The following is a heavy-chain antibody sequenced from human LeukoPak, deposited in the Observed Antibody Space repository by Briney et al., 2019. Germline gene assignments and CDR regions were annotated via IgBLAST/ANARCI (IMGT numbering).Heavy chain of an antibody. CDR3: ARGTTLTTLPHYYYYMDV. CDR2: IDPNSGGT. V-gene: IGHV1-2*02. D-gene: IGHD4-17*01. J-gene: IGHJ6*03. CDR1: GYTFTDYY. Sequence: GASVKVSCKASGYTFTDYYLHWVRQAPGQGLEWMGWIDPNSGGTNYAQKFQGRVTMTRDTSIGTAYMELSRLRSDDTALYYCARGTTLTTLPHYYYYMDVWGEGTTVTVSS.